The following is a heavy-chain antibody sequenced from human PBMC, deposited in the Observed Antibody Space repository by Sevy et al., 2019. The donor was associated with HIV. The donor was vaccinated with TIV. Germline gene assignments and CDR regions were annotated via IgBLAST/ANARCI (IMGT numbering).Heavy chain of an antibody. D-gene: IGHD2-8*02. J-gene: IGHJ4*02. CDR2: ISSSSSYI. CDR3: ARGCPGGWCMLSVDY. CDR1: GFTFSSYS. Sequence: GGSLRLSCAASGFTFSSYSMNWVRQAPGKGLEWVSSISSSSSYIYYADSVKGRFTISRDNAKNSLYLQMNSLRAEDTAVYYCARGCPGGWCMLSVDYWGQGTLVTVSS. V-gene: IGHV3-21*01.